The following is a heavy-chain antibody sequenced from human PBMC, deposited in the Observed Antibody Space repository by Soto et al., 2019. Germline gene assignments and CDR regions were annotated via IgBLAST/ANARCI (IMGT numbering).Heavy chain of an antibody. V-gene: IGHV3-48*03. J-gene: IGHJ5*02. D-gene: IGHD3-3*01. CDR3: ARSAPYDFWSGAFDP. Sequence: EVQLVESGGGLVQPGGSLRLSCAASGFTFSSYEMNWVRQAPGKGLEWVSYISSSGSTIYYADSVKGRFTISRDNAKNSLYLQMNSLRAEDTAVYYCARSAPYDFWSGAFDPWGPGTLVTVSS. CDR2: ISSSGSTI. CDR1: GFTFSSYE.